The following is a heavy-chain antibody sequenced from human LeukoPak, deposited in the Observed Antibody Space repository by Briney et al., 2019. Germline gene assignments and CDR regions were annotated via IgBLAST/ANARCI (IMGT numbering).Heavy chain of an antibody. CDR3: ARISRRVGATHFDY. V-gene: IGHV4-31*03. Sequence: TSETLSLTCTVSGGSISSGGYYWSWIRQHPGKGLEWIGYIYYSGSTYYNPSLKSRVTISVDTSKNQSSLKLSSVTAADTAVYYCARISRRVGATHFDYWGQGTLVTVSS. J-gene: IGHJ4*02. CDR1: GGSISSGGYY. CDR2: IYYSGST. D-gene: IGHD1-26*01.